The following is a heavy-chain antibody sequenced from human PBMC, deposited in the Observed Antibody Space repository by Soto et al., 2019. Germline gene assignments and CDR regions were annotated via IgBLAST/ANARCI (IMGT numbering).Heavy chain of an antibody. CDR1: GYSFTSYW. D-gene: IGHD3-10*01. CDR2: IYPGDSDT. J-gene: IGHJ6*02. CDR3: ARRISSQAGDYYGMDV. V-gene: IGHV5-51*01. Sequence: GESLKISCKGSGYSFTSYWIGWVRQMPGKGLEWMGIIYPGDSDTRYSPSFQGQVTISADKSISTAYLQWSSLKASDTAMYYCARRISSQAGDYYGMDVWGQGTTVTVSS.